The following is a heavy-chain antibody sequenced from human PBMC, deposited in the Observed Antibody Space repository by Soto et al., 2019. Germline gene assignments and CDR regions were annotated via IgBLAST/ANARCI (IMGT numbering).Heavy chain of an antibody. CDR1: GFTFSSYS. V-gene: IGHV3-48*01. J-gene: IGHJ4*02. CDR3: ARANYYGSPGDFDY. D-gene: IGHD3-10*01. CDR2: ISSSSSTI. Sequence: PGGSLRLSCAASGFTFSSYSMNWVRQAPGKGLEWVSYISSSSSTIYYADPVKGRFTISRDNAKNSLYLQMNSLRAEDTAVYYCARANYYGSPGDFDYWGQGTLVTVSS.